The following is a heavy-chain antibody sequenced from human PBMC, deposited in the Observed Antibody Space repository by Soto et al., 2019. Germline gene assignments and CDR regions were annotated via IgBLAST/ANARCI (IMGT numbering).Heavy chain of an antibody. CDR3: ARVYCSSTSPCGMDV. D-gene: IGHD2-2*01. J-gene: IGHJ6*02. CDR2: VNPNSGGT. V-gene: IGHV1-2*02. Sequence: ASVKVSCKASGYTFTGYYMHWVRQAPGQGLEWMGWVNPNSGGTNYAQKFQGRVTMTRDTSISTAYMELSSLRSEDTAVYYCARVYCSSTSPCGMDVWGQGTTVTVSS. CDR1: GYTFTGYY.